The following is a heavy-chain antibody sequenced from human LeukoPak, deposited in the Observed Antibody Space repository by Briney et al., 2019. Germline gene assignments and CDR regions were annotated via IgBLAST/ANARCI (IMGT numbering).Heavy chain of an antibody. CDR2: IRQDGSEK. CDR1: GFTFRSDW. D-gene: IGHD3-22*01. J-gene: IGHJ4*02. CDR3: ARDPYDSSWGLCYFDY. V-gene: IGHV3-7*04. Sequence: GGSLRLSCAASGFTFRSDWMSWVRQAPGKGLEWVASIRQDGSEKYYVDSVKGRLTISRDNAKNSLHLQMNSLRAEDTALYYCARDPYDSSWGLCYFDYWGQGNLVTVSS.